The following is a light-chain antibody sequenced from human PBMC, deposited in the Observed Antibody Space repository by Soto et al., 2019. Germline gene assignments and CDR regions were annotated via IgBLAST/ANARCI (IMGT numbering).Light chain of an antibody. V-gene: IGLV2-14*01. CDR3: ASYTSTTTLVV. CDR2: EVN. J-gene: IGLJ2*01. Sequence: QSALTQPASVSGSPGQSITISCTGTSSDVGGYNYVSWYQLHPGKAPKLMIYEVNNRPSGVSNRFSGSRSGNTASLTISGLQADDEAIYYCASYTSTTTLVVFGGGTKVTVL. CDR1: SSDVGGYNY.